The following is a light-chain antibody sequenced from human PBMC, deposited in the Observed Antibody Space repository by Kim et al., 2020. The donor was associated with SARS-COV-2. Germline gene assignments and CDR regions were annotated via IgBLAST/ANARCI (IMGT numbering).Light chain of an antibody. Sequence: GQKVTIACSGSNSNIGNNYVSWYQQLPGTAPKLLIYDNNKRHSGIPDRFSGSKSGTSATLGITGLQTGDEAVYYCGTWDNSLNGVVFGGGTQLTVL. CDR1: NSNIGNNY. V-gene: IGLV1-51*01. CDR2: DNN. CDR3: GTWDNSLNGVV. J-gene: IGLJ2*01.